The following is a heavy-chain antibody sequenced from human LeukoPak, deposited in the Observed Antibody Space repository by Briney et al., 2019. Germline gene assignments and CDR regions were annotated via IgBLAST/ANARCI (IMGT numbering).Heavy chain of an antibody. D-gene: IGHD3-10*01. CDR1: GYTFTSYG. CDR2: INPNNGDT. Sequence: ASVKVSCTASGYTFTSYGISWVRQAPEQGLEWMGRINPNNGDTNYAQKFQGRVTVTRDTSISTAYMELSRLISDDTAVYFCARDDGSGGFDYWGQGTLVTVSS. CDR3: ARDDGSGGFDY. V-gene: IGHV1-2*06. J-gene: IGHJ4*02.